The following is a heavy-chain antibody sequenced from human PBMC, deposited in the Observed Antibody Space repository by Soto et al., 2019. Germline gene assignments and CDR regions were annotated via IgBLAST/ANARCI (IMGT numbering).Heavy chain of an antibody. Sequence: EVQLLESGGALVQPGESLRLSCVASGFTFSNYAMSWVRQAPGKGPEWVSSIIGSGAITYHADSVKGRFTTSRDNSENTVHLQMTSLRVEDTAVFYCVKTPVPDYGPFGSCVFQHWGQGTLVTVSS. V-gene: IGHV3-23*01. D-gene: IGHD4-17*01. CDR3: VKTPVPDYGPFGSCVFQH. J-gene: IGHJ1*01. CDR2: IIGSGAIT. CDR1: GFTFSNYA.